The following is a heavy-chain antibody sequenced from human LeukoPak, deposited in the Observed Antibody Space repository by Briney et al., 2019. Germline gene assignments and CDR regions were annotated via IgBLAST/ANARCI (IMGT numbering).Heavy chain of an antibody. D-gene: IGHD4/OR15-4a*01. CDR3: ARRAGAYSHPYDY. Sequence: GGSLRLSCAASGFTFSDYYMSWIRQAPGKGLEWASFIYSDNTHYSDSVKGRFTISRDNSKNTLYLQMNSLRAEDTAVYYCARRAGAYSHPYDYWGQGTLVTVSS. CDR2: IYSDNT. J-gene: IGHJ4*02. V-gene: IGHV3-53*01. CDR1: GFTFSDYY.